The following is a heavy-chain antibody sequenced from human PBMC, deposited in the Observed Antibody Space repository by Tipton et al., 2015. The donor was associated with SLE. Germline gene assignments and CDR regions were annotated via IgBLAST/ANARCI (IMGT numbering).Heavy chain of an antibody. D-gene: IGHD4-11*01. Sequence: LRLSCAVYGGSSSGYYWSWIRQSAGKGLEWIGDIHDGGSSYYNPSLKSRVTISVDTSKNQISLNLSSVTAADAAVYYCARQRLQPTGDFFDYWGQGTLVTVSS. J-gene: IGHJ4*02. CDR1: GGSSSGYY. V-gene: IGHV4-34*01. CDR3: ARQRLQPTGDFFDY. CDR2: IHDGGSS.